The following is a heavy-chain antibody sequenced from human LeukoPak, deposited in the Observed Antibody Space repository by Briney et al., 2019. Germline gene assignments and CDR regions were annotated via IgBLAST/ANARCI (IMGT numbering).Heavy chain of an antibody. D-gene: IGHD5-24*01. Sequence: ASVKVSCKASGYTFTSYDINWVRQAPGQGLEWMGGITPIFGTANYAQKFQGRVTITADKSTSTAYMELSSLRSEDTAVYYCARDGRDGYNQYYMDVWGKGTTVTVSS. V-gene: IGHV1-69*06. CDR2: ITPIFGTA. CDR1: GYTFTSYD. J-gene: IGHJ6*03. CDR3: ARDGRDGYNQYYMDV.